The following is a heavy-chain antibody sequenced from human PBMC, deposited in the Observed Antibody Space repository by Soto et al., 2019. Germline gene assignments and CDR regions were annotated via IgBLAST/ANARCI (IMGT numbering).Heavy chain of an antibody. J-gene: IGHJ3*02. CDR3: ARGAGSSGWSYAFDI. CDR2: INWNGGST. Sequence: PGGSLRLSCAASGFTFDDYGMSWVRQAPGKGLEWVSGINWNGGSTGYADSVKGRFTISRDNAKNSLYLQMNSLRAEDTALYHCARGAGSSGWSYAFDIWGQGTMVTVSS. V-gene: IGHV3-20*01. D-gene: IGHD6-19*01. CDR1: GFTFDDYG.